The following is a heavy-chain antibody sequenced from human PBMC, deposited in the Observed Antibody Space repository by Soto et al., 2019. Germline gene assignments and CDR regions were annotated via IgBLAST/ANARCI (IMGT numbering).Heavy chain of an antibody. CDR3: ARRRGVVSTGSFRTRAPSFDY. V-gene: IGHV1-8*01. CDR2: MNPNSGNT. CDR1: GYTFTSYD. D-gene: IGHD2-2*01. J-gene: IGHJ4*02. Sequence: ASVKVSCKASGYTFTSYDINWVRQATGQGLEWMGWMNPNSGNTGYAQKFQGRVTMTRNTSISTAYMELSSLRSEDTAVYYCARRRGVVSTGSFRTRAPSFDYWGQGTLVTVSS.